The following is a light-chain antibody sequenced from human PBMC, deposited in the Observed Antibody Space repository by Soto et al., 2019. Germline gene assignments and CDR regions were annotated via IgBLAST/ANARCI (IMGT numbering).Light chain of an antibody. Sequence: QSVLTQPASVSGSPGQLITISCTGTSSVVGAYDYVSWYQQHPDKAPKLMIDEVSNRPSGVSNRFSGSKSVNTATLTISELQAEDEADYYCSSYIITGTYVFGTGIKVTVL. CDR3: SSYIITGTYV. CDR1: SSVVGAYDY. J-gene: IGLJ1*01. V-gene: IGLV2-14*03. CDR2: EVS.